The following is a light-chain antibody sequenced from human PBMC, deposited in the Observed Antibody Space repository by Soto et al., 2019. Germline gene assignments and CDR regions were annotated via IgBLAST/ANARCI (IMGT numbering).Light chain of an antibody. J-gene: IGKJ2*01. CDR3: QQYNGFSYP. V-gene: IGKV1-5*01. Sequence: DIQMTQSPSTLSASVGDRVTITCRASESISTWLAWYQQKPGKSPKLLIYGASNLERGVPSRFSGSGSGTEFTLTISRLQPDDFAAYYCQQYNGFSYPFGPGTKLEIK. CDR2: GAS. CDR1: ESISTW.